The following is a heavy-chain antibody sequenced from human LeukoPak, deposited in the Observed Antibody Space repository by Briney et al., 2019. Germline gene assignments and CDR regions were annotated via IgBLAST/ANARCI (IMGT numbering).Heavy chain of an antibody. D-gene: IGHD3-22*01. Sequence: RASVKVSCKASGYTFTSYAMHWVRQAPGQRLEWMGWINAGNGNTKYSQKFQGRVTITRDTSASTAYMELSSLRSEDTAVYYCARDRPTYYYDSSGYPGIWGQGTMVTVSS. V-gene: IGHV1-3*01. J-gene: IGHJ3*02. CDR2: INAGNGNT. CDR1: GYTFTSYA. CDR3: ARDRPTYYYDSSGYPGI.